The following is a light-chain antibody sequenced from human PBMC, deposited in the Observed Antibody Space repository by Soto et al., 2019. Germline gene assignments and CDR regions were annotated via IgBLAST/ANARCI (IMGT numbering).Light chain of an antibody. CDR2: GSS. V-gene: IGLV1-40*01. CDR1: RSNIGANYD. CDR3: QSYDTSLSGGV. Sequence: QSVLTQPPSVSGAPGQRVTISCTGNRSNIGANYDVHWYQQLPGTAPKLLIYGSSNRPSGVPDRFSGSKSGTSASLAITGVRAEDEADYFCQSYDTSLSGGVFGTGTKLTVL. J-gene: IGLJ1*01.